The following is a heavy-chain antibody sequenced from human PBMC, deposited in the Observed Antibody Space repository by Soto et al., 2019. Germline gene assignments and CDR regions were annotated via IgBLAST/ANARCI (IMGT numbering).Heavy chain of an antibody. CDR2: IIPIFGTA. Sequence: QVQLVQSGAEVKKPGSSVKVSCKASGGTFSSYAISWVRQAPGQGLEWMGGIIPIFGTANYAQKFQGRVTITADESTGTAYMELSSLRSEDTAVYYCARAPGVVIIPDPYYFDYWGQGTLVTVSS. D-gene: IGHD3-3*01. V-gene: IGHV1-69*01. CDR1: GGTFSSYA. J-gene: IGHJ4*02. CDR3: ARAPGVVIIPDPYYFDY.